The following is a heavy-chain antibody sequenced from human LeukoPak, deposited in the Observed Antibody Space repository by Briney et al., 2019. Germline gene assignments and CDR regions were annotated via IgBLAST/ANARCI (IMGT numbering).Heavy chain of an antibody. CDR3: AREYSSSDYFDY. CDR2: IYYSGST. CDR1: GGSVSSGSYY. D-gene: IGHD6-6*01. J-gene: IGHJ4*02. Sequence: PSETLSLTCTVSGGSVSSGSYYWSWIRQPPGKGLEWIGYIYYSGSTNYSPSLKSRVTISVDTSKNQFSLKLSSVTAADTAVYYCAREYSSSDYFDYWGQGTLVTVPS. V-gene: IGHV4-61*01.